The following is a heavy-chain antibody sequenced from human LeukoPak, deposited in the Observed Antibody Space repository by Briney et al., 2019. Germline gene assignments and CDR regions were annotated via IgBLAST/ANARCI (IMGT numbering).Heavy chain of an antibody. V-gene: IGHV3-7*01. D-gene: IGHD2-2*01. CDR1: GFTFNSYW. J-gene: IGHJ4*02. CDR3: ARGPLGYCSVTSCSFDS. CDR2: INQDGSEN. Sequence: GGSLRLSCAASGFTFNSYWMSWVRQAPGKGLEWVANINQDGSENYYLDSVKGRFTISRDNAKNSLYLQMNSLRAEDTAVYYCARGPLGYCSVTSCSFDSWGQGTLVTVPS.